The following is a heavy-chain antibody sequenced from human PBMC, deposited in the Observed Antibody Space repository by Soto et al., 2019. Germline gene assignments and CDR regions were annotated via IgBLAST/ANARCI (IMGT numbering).Heavy chain of an antibody. CDR1: GFTFSSYS. Sequence: GGSLRLSCAASGFTFSSYSMNWVRQAPGKGLEWVSSISSSSSYIYYADSVKGRFTISRDNAKNSLYLQMNSLRAEDTAVYYCARSDWNPSAIFDYWGQGTLVTVSS. CDR2: ISSSSSYI. J-gene: IGHJ4*02. D-gene: IGHD1-1*01. V-gene: IGHV3-21*01. CDR3: ARSDWNPSAIFDY.